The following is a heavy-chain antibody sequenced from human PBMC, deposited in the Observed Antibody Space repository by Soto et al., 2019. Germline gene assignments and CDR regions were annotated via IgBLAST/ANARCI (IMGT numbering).Heavy chain of an antibody. Sequence: SETLSLTCTVSGGSISSYYWSWIRQPPGKGLEWIGYIYYSGSTNYNPSLKSRVTISVDTSKNQFSLKLSSVTAADTAVYYCAREDYGDAFDIWGQGTMVTVSS. CDR3: AREDYGDAFDI. CDR2: IYYSGST. D-gene: IGHD3-16*01. J-gene: IGHJ3*02. CDR1: GGSISSYY. V-gene: IGHV4-59*08.